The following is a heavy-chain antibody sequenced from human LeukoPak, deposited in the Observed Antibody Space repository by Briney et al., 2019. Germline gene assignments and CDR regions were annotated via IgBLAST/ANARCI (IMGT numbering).Heavy chain of an antibody. CDR2: ISSSSSYI. CDR3: ATLQPSHYYYYGMDV. D-gene: IGHD2-2*01. Sequence: GGSLRLSCAASGFTFSSYSMNWVRQAPGKGLEWVSSISSSSSYIYYADSVKGRFTISRDNAKNSLYLQMNSLRAEDTAVYYCATLQPSHYYYYGMDVWGQGTTVTVSS. J-gene: IGHJ6*02. CDR1: GFTFSSYS. V-gene: IGHV3-21*01.